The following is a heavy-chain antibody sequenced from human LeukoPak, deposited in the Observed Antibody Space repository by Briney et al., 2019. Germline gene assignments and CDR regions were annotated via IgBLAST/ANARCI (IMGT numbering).Heavy chain of an antibody. J-gene: IGHJ3*02. V-gene: IGHV4-39*01. Sequence: PSETLSLTCTVSGGSISSSSYYWGWVRQPPGKGLERIGSIYYSGSTYYNPSLKSRVTISVDTSKNQFSLKLSSVTAADTAVYYCARHESDGSGSYYMAYALLSPAFDIWGQGTMVTVSS. D-gene: IGHD3-10*01. CDR2: IYYSGST. CDR3: ARHESDGSGSYYMAYALLSPAFDI. CDR1: GGSISSSSYY.